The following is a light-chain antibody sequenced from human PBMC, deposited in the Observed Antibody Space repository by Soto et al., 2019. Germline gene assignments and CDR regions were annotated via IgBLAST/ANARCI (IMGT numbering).Light chain of an antibody. Sequence: QAVVTQPASVSGSPGQSITISCTGTSSDVGAYNYVSWYQQYPGKAPKLIIYDVSDRPSGVSNRFSGSKSGNTASLTISGLQAEDEADYYCRTYTSSNTPVFGGGTKLTVL. V-gene: IGLV2-14*01. CDR3: RTYTSSNTPV. CDR1: SSDVGAYNY. J-gene: IGLJ2*01. CDR2: DVS.